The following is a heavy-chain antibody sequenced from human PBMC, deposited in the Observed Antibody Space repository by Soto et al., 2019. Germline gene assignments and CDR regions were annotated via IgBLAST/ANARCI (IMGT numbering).Heavy chain of an antibody. D-gene: IGHD1-26*01. Sequence: GGSLRHSCTASAFTFSTYTMRWVRQAPGKGLVWVSRLSGNSSNINYADSVKGRFTISRDNARNTLYLQMNSLRAEDTAVYYCARSENGRFSYWGQGSLVTVSS. V-gene: IGHV3-74*01. J-gene: IGHJ4*02. CDR3: ARSENGRFSY. CDR1: AFTFSTYT. CDR2: LSGNSSNI.